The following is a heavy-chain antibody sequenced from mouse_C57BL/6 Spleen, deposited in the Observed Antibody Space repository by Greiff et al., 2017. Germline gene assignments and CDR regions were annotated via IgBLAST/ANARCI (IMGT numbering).Heavy chain of an antibody. D-gene: IGHD1-1*01. Sequence: DVMLVESGGGLVQPGGSMKLSCVASGFTFSNYWMNWVRQSPEKGLEWVAQIRLKSDNYATHYAESVKGRFTISRDDSKSSVYLQMNNLRAEDTGIYYCTGITTVVAPWGQGTSVTVSS. CDR2: IRLKSDNYAT. CDR3: TGITTVVAP. V-gene: IGHV6-3*01. CDR1: GFTFSNYW. J-gene: IGHJ4*01.